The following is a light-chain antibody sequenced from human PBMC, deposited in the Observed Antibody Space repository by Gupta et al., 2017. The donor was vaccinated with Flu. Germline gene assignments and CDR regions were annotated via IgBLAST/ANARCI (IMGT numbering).Light chain of an antibody. CDR3: HHYNNWPPWT. Sequence: ATVSVSPGERATLSCRASQSISTNLAWYQQKPGQAPRLLIYGASTRDTGIPARFSGSGSGTEFTLTISSLQSEDFAVYYCHHYNNWPPWTLGQGTKVEIK. CDR2: GAS. J-gene: IGKJ1*01. V-gene: IGKV3-15*01. CDR1: QSISTN.